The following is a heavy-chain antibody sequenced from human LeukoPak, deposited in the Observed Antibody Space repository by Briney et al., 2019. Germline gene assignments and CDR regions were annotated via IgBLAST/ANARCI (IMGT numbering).Heavy chain of an antibody. Sequence: ASVKVSCKASGYTVTSYDINWERQATGQGLEWMGWMNPNSGNTGYAQKFPGRVTMTRNTSISTAYMELSSLRSEDPAVYYCVYRDLEWLNYYYYGMDVWGQGTTVTVSS. J-gene: IGHJ6*02. V-gene: IGHV1-8*01. CDR3: VYRDLEWLNYYYYGMDV. CDR2: MNPNSGNT. CDR1: GYTVTSYD. D-gene: IGHD3-3*01.